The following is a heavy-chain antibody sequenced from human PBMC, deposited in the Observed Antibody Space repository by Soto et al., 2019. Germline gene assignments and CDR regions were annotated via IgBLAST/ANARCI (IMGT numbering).Heavy chain of an antibody. Sequence: EVQLVESGGGLVQPGGSLKLSCAASGFTFSGSAMHWVRQASGKGLEWVGRIRSKANSYATAYAASVKGRFTISRDDAKNTAYLQMNSLKTEDTAVYYCTRHEGGSITPFDYWGQGTLVTVSS. V-gene: IGHV3-73*02. CDR3: TRHEGGSITPFDY. J-gene: IGHJ4*02. CDR2: IRSKANSYAT. CDR1: GFTFSGSA. D-gene: IGHD1-26*01.